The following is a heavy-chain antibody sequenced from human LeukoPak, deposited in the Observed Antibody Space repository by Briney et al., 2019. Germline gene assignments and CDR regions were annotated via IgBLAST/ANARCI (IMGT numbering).Heavy chain of an antibody. Sequence: SETLSLTCTVSGGSISSGGYYWSWIRQHPGKGLEWIGYIYYSGSTYYNPSLKSRVTISVDTSKNQFSLKVISVTAADTAVYYCAGGVYSSSSGYYYYYMDVWGKGTTVTVSS. CDR2: IYYSGST. J-gene: IGHJ6*03. D-gene: IGHD6-6*01. V-gene: IGHV4-31*03. CDR1: GGSISSGGYY. CDR3: AGGVYSSSSGYYYYYMDV.